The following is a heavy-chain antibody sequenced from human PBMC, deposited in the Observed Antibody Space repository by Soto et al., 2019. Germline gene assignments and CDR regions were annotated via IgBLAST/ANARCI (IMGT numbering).Heavy chain of an antibody. J-gene: IGHJ6*02. Sequence: ASVKVSCKASGGTFSSYAISWVRQAPGQGLEWMGGIIPIFGTANYAQKFQGRVTITADESTSTAYMELSSLRSEDTAVYYCARDRKSIFGVVSHYYYGMDVWGQGTTVTVSS. CDR3: ARDRKSIFGVVSHYYYGMDV. V-gene: IGHV1-69*13. CDR2: IIPIFGTA. CDR1: GGTFSSYA. D-gene: IGHD3-3*01.